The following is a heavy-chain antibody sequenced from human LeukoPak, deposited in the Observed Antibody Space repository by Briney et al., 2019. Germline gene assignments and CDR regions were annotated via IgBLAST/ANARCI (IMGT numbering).Heavy chain of an antibody. CDR1: GYTFTGYY. Sequence: GASVKVSCKASGYTFTGYYMHWVRQAPGQGLEWMGWINPNSGGTNYAQKFQGRVTMTRDTSISTAYMELSRLRSDDTAVYYCARFLTIFGPGAPDIWGQGTMVTVSS. CDR3: ARFLTIFGPGAPDI. J-gene: IGHJ3*02. D-gene: IGHD3-3*01. CDR2: INPNSGGT. V-gene: IGHV1-2*02.